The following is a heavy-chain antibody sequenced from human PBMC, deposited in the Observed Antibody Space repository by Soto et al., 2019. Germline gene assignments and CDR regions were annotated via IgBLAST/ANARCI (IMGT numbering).Heavy chain of an antibody. CDR1: GGSISSYD. CDR3: VKEHIATAGIGLYNWFDP. Sequence: PSATLSLTCTVAGGSISSYDWFWIRQPPGKGLGWIGYIYFTGGTNYNPALKSRVNISLDTSKNQSSLKLSSVTAADTAVYFCVKEHIATAGIGLYNWFDPWGQGTRVTVSS. CDR2: IYFTGGT. D-gene: IGHD6-13*01. J-gene: IGHJ5*02. V-gene: IGHV4-59*01.